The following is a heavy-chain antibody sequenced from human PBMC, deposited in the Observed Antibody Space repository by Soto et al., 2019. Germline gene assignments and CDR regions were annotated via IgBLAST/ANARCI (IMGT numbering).Heavy chain of an antibody. J-gene: IGHJ4*02. Sequence: RASLKVSCKSSGYTFTSYDINWVRQATGQGLEWMGWMNHNSGNTGYEHKFQGRVNMTRNTSRSKAYMELRSLRSEDTAVYYCASGVRTSLPFHXWGQGTLVPVSX. CDR3: ASGVRTSLPFHX. V-gene: IGHV1-8*01. CDR2: MNHNSGNT. CDR1: GYTFTSYD.